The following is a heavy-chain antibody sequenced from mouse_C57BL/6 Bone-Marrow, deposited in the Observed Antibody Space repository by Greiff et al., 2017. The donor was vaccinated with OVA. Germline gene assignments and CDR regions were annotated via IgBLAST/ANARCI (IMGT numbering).Heavy chain of an antibody. J-gene: IGHJ1*03. Sequence: QVQLQQSGAELARPGASVKLSCKASGYTFTSYGISWVKQRTGQGLEWIGEIYPRSGNTYYNEKFKGKATLTADKSSSTAYMELRSLTSEDSAVYFCARSEWRYWYVDVWGTGTTVTVSS. V-gene: IGHV1-81*01. D-gene: IGHD1-3*01. CDR3: ARSEWRYWYVDV. CDR2: IYPRSGNT. CDR1: GYTFTSYG.